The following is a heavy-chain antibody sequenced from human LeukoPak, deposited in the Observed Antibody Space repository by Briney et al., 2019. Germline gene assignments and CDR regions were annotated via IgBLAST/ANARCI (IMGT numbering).Heavy chain of an antibody. V-gene: IGHV3-21*01. CDR1: GFTFSSYS. CDR2: ISSSSSYI. Sequence: GGSLRLSCAASGFTFSSYSMNWVRQAPGKGLEWVSSISSSSSYIYYADSVKGRFTISRDNAKNSLYLQMNSLRAEDTAVYYCARDLNSSGYYSYAFDIWGQGTMVTVSS. CDR3: ARDLNSSGYYSYAFDI. J-gene: IGHJ3*02. D-gene: IGHD3-22*01.